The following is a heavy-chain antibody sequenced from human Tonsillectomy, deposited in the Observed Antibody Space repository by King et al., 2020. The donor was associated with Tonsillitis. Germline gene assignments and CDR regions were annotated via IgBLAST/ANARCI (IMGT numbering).Heavy chain of an antibody. CDR3: AREDYYESSGFGDY. Sequence: QLVQSGAEVKKPGASVKVSCKASGYTFTSYGISWVRQAPGQGLEWLGWISAYNVNTNYAQTFQGRVTLTTDTSTSTAYMELRSLRSDDTAVYYCAREDYYESSGFGDYWGQGTLVTVSS. CDR2: ISAYNVNT. CDR1: GYTFTSYG. D-gene: IGHD3-22*01. J-gene: IGHJ4*02. V-gene: IGHV1-18*01.